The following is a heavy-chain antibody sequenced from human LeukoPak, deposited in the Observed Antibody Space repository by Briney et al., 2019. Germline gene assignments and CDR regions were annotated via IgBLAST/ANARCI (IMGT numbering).Heavy chain of an antibody. CDR1: GFTFSHYA. CDR2: MSSSGNTT. CDR3: ARCFWSGYSYPLTFDY. Sequence: GGSLRLSCAASGFTFSHYAIYWVRQAPGKGLEWVSGMSSSGNTTYYADSVKGRFTISRDNAKNSLYLQMNSLRAEDTAVYYCARCFWSGYSYPLTFDYWGQGTLVTVSS. J-gene: IGHJ4*02. D-gene: IGHD3-3*01. V-gene: IGHV3-48*04.